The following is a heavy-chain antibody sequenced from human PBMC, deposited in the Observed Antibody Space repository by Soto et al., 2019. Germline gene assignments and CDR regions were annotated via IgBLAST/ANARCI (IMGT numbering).Heavy chain of an antibody. V-gene: IGHV1-2*04. CDR3: ARDFASSGWYIAYGMDV. CDR2: INPNSGGT. J-gene: IGHJ6*02. CDR1: GYTFTGYY. D-gene: IGHD6-19*01. Sequence: ASVKVSCKASGYTFTGYYMHWVRQAPGQGLEWMGWINPNSGGTNYAQKFQGWVTMTRDTSISTAYMELSRLRSDDTAVYYCARDFASSGWYIAYGMDVWGQGTTVTVSS.